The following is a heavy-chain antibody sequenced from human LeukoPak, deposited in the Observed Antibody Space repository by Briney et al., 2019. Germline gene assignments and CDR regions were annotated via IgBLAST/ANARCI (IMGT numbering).Heavy chain of an antibody. CDR2: LIENGATT. J-gene: IGHJ4*02. CDR3: VKDYRVGSSPAFGDF. D-gene: IGHD1-26*01. V-gene: IGHV3-23*01. CDR1: GFTFRSHA. Sequence: GGSLRLSCAASGFTFRSHAMSWVRQAPGEGLEWVSGLIENGATTYYADSVKGRFSISRDNFMNTVYLQMNNLRAEDTAVYYCVKDYRVGSSPAFGDFWGQGTLVTVSS.